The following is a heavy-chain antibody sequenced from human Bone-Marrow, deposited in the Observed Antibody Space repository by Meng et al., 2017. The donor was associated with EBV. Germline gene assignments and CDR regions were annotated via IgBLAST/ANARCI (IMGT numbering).Heavy chain of an antibody. V-gene: IGHV3-30*18. CDR2: ISFDGSNE. J-gene: IGHJ4*02. CDR3: AKEFRGWYFDY. D-gene: IGHD6-19*01. Sequence: QVQLVESGGGVVQPGRSLRLSCVASGFTFSSFGLHWVRQAPGKGLEWVAVISFDGSNEYYADSVKGRFTISRDNSKNTLYLQMISLRAEDTAVYYCAKEFRGWYFDYWGQGTLVTVAS. CDR1: GFTFSSFG.